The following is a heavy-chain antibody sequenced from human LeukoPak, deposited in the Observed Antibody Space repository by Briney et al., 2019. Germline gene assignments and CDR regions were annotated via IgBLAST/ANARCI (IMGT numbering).Heavy chain of an antibody. D-gene: IGHD6-19*01. CDR2: IYTSGST. Sequence: SETLSLTCTVSGGSISSGSYYWSWIRQPAGKGLEWIGRIYTSGSTNYNPSLKSRATISVDTSKNQFSLKLSSVTAADTAVYYCARDLEPVAGSFFDYWGQGTLVTVSS. V-gene: IGHV4-61*02. CDR1: GGSISSGSYY. J-gene: IGHJ4*02. CDR3: ARDLEPVAGSFFDY.